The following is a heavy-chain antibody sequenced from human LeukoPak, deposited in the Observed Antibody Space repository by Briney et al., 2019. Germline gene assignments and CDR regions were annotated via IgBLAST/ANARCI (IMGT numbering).Heavy chain of an antibody. V-gene: IGHV4-34*01. Sequence: PSETLSLTCAGYGGSFSGYYWTWIRQPPGKGLEWIGEINHSGSTNYNPSLKSRVTISVDTSKNQLSLKLSSVTAADTAVYYCARDYCSSTSCYWGWGMDVWGQGTTVTVSS. J-gene: IGHJ6*02. D-gene: IGHD2-2*01. CDR3: ARDYCSSTSCYWGWGMDV. CDR2: INHSGST. CDR1: GGSFSGYY.